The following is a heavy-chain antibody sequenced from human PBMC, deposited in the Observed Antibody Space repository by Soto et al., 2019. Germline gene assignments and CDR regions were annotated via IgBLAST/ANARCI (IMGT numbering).Heavy chain of an antibody. CDR3: ARSSTVATDFDY. D-gene: IGHD2-2*01. J-gene: IGHJ4*02. Sequence: QVQLQESGPGMVKPSQTLSLTCTVSGGSISSGGYYWRWSRQHPGKGLEWIGYIYYSGSTYYNPPHKTLFTTSVDASKSQIPLQPSSVTEEDTAVYYCARSSTVATDFDYVGQQTLIKLSS. CDR1: GGSISSGGYY. CDR2: IYYSGST. V-gene: IGHV4-31*01.